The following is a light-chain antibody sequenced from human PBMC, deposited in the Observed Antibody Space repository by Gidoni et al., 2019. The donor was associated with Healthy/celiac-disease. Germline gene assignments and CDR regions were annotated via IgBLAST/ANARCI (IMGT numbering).Light chain of an antibody. CDR1: QSISSW. CDR3: QQYNSQWT. J-gene: IGKJ1*01. CDR2: KAS. Sequence: DIQMTQSPSTLSASVGDRVTITCRASQSISSWLAWYQQKPGKAPKLLIYKASSLESGVPSRFSASGSGTEFTLTISSLHPDDFATYYCQQYNSQWTFGQGTKVEIK. V-gene: IGKV1-5*03.